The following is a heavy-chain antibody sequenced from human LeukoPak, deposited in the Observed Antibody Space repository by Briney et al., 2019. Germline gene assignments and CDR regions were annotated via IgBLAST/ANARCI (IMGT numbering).Heavy chain of an antibody. CDR1: GGSISSYY. CDR3: ARMQTPGYFDY. CDR2: IYYSGST. V-gene: IGHV4-59*12. Sequence: SETLSLTCTVSGGSISSYYWSWIRQPPGKGLEWIGYIYYSGSTNYNPSLKGRVTISVDTSKNQFSLKLSSVTAADTAVYYCARMQTPGYFDYWGQGTLVTVSS. J-gene: IGHJ4*02.